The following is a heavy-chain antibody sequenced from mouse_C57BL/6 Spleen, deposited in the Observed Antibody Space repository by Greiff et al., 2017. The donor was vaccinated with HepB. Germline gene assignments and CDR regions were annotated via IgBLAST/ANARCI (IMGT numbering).Heavy chain of an antibody. Sequence: QVQLKQSGAELVRPGTSVKVSCKASGYAFTNYLIEWVKQRPGQGLEWIGVINPGSGGTNYNEKFKGKATLTADKSSSTAYMQLSSLTSEDSAVYFCARGVVPATAWFAYWGQGTLVTVSA. CDR2: INPGSGGT. CDR1: GYAFTNYL. V-gene: IGHV1-54*01. CDR3: ARGVVPATAWFAY. D-gene: IGHD1-1*01. J-gene: IGHJ3*01.